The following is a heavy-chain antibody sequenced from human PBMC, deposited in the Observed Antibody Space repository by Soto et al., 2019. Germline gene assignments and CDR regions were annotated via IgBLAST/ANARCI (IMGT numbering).Heavy chain of an antibody. J-gene: IGHJ6*02. CDR3: ARDRVVVPAASYGMDV. V-gene: IGHV4-30-2*01. D-gene: IGHD2-2*01. CDR1: GGSISSGGYA. Sequence: SETLSLTCAVSGGSISSGGYAWSWIRQPPGKGLEWIGYIYHSGSTYYNPSLKSRVTISVDRSKNQFSLKLSSVTAADTAVYYCARDRVVVPAASYGMDVWGQGTTVTVSS. CDR2: IYHSGST.